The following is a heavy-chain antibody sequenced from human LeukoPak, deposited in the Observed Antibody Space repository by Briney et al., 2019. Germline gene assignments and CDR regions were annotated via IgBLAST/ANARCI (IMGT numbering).Heavy chain of an antibody. Sequence: SETLSLTCAVSGGSISGYYWSWIRQPPGKGLEWIGEINPSGSTNYNPSLKSRVTILGDTSKNQFSLKLSSVTAADTAVYYCARERSGWLYWGQGTLVTVSS. J-gene: IGHJ4*02. CDR1: GGSISGYY. D-gene: IGHD6-19*01. V-gene: IGHV4-34*01. CDR2: INPSGST. CDR3: ARERSGWLY.